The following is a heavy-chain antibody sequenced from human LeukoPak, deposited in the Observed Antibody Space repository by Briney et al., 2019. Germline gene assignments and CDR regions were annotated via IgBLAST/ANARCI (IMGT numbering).Heavy chain of an antibody. CDR1: GGSISSSSYY. J-gene: IGHJ4*02. Sequence: SETLSLTCTVSGGSISSSSYYWGWIRQPPGKGLEWIGSIYYSGSTYYNPALTSRDTISLDTSKHWFSLMLTPGTAPGTAVHCCANPQGGSSGWNYWGEGTLVTASS. D-gene: IGHD6-19*01. CDR3: ANPQGGSSGWNY. CDR2: IYYSGST. V-gene: IGHV4-39*01.